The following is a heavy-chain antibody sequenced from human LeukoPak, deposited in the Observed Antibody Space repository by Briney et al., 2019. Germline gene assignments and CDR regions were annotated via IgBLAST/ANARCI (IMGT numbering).Heavy chain of an antibody. J-gene: IGHJ4*02. CDR1: GFTFSSYV. D-gene: IGHD6-6*01. Sequence: GGSLRLSCAASGFTFSSYVMHWVRQAPGKGLEYVSAISTNGGGTYYANSVKGRFTISRDNSKNTLYLQVNSLRTEDTAVYYCAKAEFYSSSSQPIDYWGQGTLVTVSS. CDR3: AKAEFYSSSSQPIDY. CDR2: ISTNGGGT. V-gene: IGHV3-64*01.